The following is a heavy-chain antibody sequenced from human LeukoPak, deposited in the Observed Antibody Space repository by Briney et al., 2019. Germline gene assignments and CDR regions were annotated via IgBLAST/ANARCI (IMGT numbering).Heavy chain of an antibody. D-gene: IGHD2-15*01. CDR2: ISGSGGKT. CDR1: GFTFSSYA. J-gene: IGHJ4*02. CDR3: AKDWKEVAYCSGGSCYSDY. V-gene: IGHV3-23*01. Sequence: GGSLRLSCAVSGFTFSSYAMSWVRQAPGKGLEWVSVISGSGGKTFYADSVTGRFTISRDNSKNTLYLQMNSLRDEDTAVYYCAKDWKEVAYCSGGSCYSDYWGQGTLVIVSS.